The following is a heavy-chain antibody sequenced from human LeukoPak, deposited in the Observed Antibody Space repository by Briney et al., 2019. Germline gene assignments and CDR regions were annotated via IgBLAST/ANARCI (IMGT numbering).Heavy chain of an antibody. CDR1: GFTFSSYA. V-gene: IGHV3-23*01. CDR2: ISGSGDNT. Sequence: GGSLRLSCAASGFTFSSYAMSWVRQVPGKGLEWVSVISGSGDNTYYADSVKGRFTISRDNSKNMLYLQMNSLRAEDTAVYYCARMSPPFSAWGQGTLVIVSS. CDR3: ARMSPPFSA. J-gene: IGHJ5*02.